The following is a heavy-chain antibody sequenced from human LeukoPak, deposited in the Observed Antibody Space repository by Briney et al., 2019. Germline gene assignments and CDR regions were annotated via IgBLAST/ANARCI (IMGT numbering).Heavy chain of an antibody. J-gene: IGHJ5*01. CDR2: ISWNSGSI. D-gene: IGHD3-16*01. CDR3: AKDWGTNWQNWFDS. Sequence: GGSLRLSCAASGFTFDDYAMHWVRQAPGKGLEWVSGISWNSGSIGYADSVKGRFTISRDNSKNTLYLQMNSLRAEDTAVYYCAKDWGTNWQNWFDSWGQGTLVTVSS. CDR1: GFTFDDYA. V-gene: IGHV3-9*01.